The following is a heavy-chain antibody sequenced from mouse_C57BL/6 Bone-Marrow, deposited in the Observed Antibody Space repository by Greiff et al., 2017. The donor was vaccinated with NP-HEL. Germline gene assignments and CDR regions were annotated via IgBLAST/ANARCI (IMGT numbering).Heavy chain of an antibody. CDR3: ARQDGSSRMDY. J-gene: IGHJ4*01. V-gene: IGHV1-55*01. CDR1: GYTFTSYW. CDR2: LYPGSGST. Sequence: QVQLQQSGAELVKPGASVKMSCKASGYTFTSYWINWVKQRPGQGLEWIGDLYPGSGSTNYNEKFKSKATLTVDTSSRTAYMQLSSLTSEDSAVYYCARQDGSSRMDYWGEGTSVTDSS. D-gene: IGHD1-1*01.